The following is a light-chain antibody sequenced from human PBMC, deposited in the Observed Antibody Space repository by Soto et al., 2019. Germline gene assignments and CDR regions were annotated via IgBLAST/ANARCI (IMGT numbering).Light chain of an antibody. CDR3: SSYTTSTTQV. J-gene: IGLJ1*01. Sequence: QSALTQPASVSGSPGQSITISCSGTSSDIGGYKYVSWYQQHPGKAPQAIIYEVSNRPSGVSNRFSGSKSGNTASLTISGLQAEDEADYYCSSYTTSTTQVFGAGTKLTVL. CDR2: EVS. V-gene: IGLV2-14*01. CDR1: SSDIGGYKY.